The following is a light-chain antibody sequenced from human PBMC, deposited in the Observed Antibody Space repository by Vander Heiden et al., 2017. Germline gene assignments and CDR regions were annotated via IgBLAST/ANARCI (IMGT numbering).Light chain of an antibody. CDR1: SSNIGRNS. CDR2: NGG. V-gene: IGLV1-44*01. Sequence: QSVLTQPPSASGTPGQRVTISCSGSSSNIGRNSVDWYQQLPGTAPRLLIYNGGLRPAGVPARISGSKSGTSASLASSGLQSEDEADYYCGSWDDTLNGLYVFGGGTKVTVL. CDR3: GSWDDTLNGLYV. J-gene: IGLJ1*01.